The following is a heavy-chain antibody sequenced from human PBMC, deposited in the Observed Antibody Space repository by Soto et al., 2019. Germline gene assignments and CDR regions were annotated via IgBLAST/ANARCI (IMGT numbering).Heavy chain of an antibody. Sequence: PETMSLACSVYAPSITIGSYDWFWLRQHPGKGLEYIGYIYNTRSREHNPPQKVRLTRSVDTSTNQFSLKLTTAIDADAAVYYGATNPSGGSWRNLFDPWGQGTVVTVSS. CDR2: IYNTRSR. J-gene: IGHJ5*02. D-gene: IGHD2-15*01. V-gene: IGHV4-61*01. CDR3: ATNPSGGSWRNLFDP. CDR1: APSITIGSYD.